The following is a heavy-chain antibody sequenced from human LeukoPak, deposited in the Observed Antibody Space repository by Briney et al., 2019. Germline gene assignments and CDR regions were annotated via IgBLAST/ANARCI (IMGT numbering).Heavy chain of an antibody. V-gene: IGHV3-48*01. Sequence: GGSLRLSCAASGFTFSSYSMNWVRRAPGKGLEWVSYISSSSSSIYYADSVKGRFTISRDNAKNSLYLQMNSLRAEDTAVYYCARDPYGARSEPDYWGQGTLVTVSS. CDR1: GFTFSSYS. CDR3: ARDPYGARSEPDY. D-gene: IGHD4-17*01. J-gene: IGHJ4*02. CDR2: ISSSSSSI.